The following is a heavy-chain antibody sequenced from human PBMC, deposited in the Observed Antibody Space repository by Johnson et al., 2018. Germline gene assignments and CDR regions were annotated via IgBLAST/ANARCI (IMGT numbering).Heavy chain of an antibody. V-gene: IGHV3-30*03. J-gene: IGHJ6*03. CDR1: GFTFSRYG. D-gene: IGHD4-17*01. CDR2: ISYDGSNK. CDR3: ARPRDYADSYMDV. Sequence: QVQLVESGGGVVQPGRSLRLSCAASGFTFSRYGMHWVRQAPGKGLELVAVISYDGSNKYYADSVKGRFTISRDNSKNTLYLQMNSLRTEDTASYYCARPRDYADSYMDVWGKGTTVTVSS.